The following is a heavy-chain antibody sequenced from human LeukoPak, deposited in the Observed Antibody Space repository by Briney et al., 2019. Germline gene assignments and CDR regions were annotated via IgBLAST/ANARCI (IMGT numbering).Heavy chain of an antibody. D-gene: IGHD1-26*01. CDR2: NYYSGST. J-gene: IGHJ4*02. CDR1: GGSISNYY. CDR3: ATGRGLPYYFDY. V-gene: IGHV4-59*01. Sequence: SETLSLTCTVSGGSISNYYWSWIRQPPGKGLEWIGYNYYSGSTNYNPSLKSRVTISVDTSKNQFSLKLSSVTAADTAVYYCATGRGLPYYFDYWGQGTLVTVSS.